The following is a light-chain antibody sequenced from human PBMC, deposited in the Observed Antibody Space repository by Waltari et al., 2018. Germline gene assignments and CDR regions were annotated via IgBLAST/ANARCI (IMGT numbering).Light chain of an antibody. Sequence: QSALTQPPSASASPGQSVAISCPRTSSDVGGYHYVSWYQQHPGKAPKLMIYEVSKRPSGVPDRFSGSKSGNTASLTVSGLQAEDEADYYCSSYTGSNVVFGGGTKLTVL. CDR3: SSYTGSNVV. J-gene: IGLJ2*01. CDR2: EVS. V-gene: IGLV2-8*01. CDR1: SSDVGGYHY.